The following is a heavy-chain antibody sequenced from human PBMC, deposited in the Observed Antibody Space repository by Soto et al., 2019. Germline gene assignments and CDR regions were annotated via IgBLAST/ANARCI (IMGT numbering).Heavy chain of an antibody. CDR1: GFSFSGAW. V-gene: IGHV3-15*07. CDR2: IKSKTDGGTT. CDR3: STGAPYSGLLFDY. Sequence: EVQLVESGGGLVKPGGSLRLSCAVSGFSFSGAWMNWVRQAPGKGLEWVGRIKSKTDGGTTDYAAPVKGRFTISRDDSRNTLYRQLNSLKTEDTAVYYCSTGAPYSGLLFDYGGQGALVTVSS. J-gene: IGHJ4*02. D-gene: IGHD5-12*01.